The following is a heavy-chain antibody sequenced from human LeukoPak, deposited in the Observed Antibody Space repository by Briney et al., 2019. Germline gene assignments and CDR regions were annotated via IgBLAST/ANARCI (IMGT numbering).Heavy chain of an antibody. CDR2: ISYDGSNK. CDR3: AKVSHRDYYDSSGYYYSGDYFDY. CDR1: GFTFSSYG. J-gene: IGHJ4*02. Sequence: SGGSLRLSCAASGFTFSSYGMHWVRQAPGKGLEWVAVISYDGSNKYYADSVKGRFTISRDNSKNTLYLQMNSLRAEDTAVYYCAKVSHRDYYDSSGYYYSGDYFDYWGQGTLVTVSS. D-gene: IGHD3-22*01. V-gene: IGHV3-30*18.